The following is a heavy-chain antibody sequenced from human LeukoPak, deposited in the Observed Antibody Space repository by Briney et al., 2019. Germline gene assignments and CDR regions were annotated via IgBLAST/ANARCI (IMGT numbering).Heavy chain of an antibody. J-gene: IGHJ4*02. CDR1: GFTFASSA. D-gene: IGHD2-15*01. V-gene: IGHV1-58*01. Sequence: SVKVSCKASGFTFASSAVQWVRQARGQRLEWIGWIVVGSGNTNYAQKFQERVTITRDMSTSTAYTELSSLRSEDTAVYYCAAECPYCSGGSGYWGQGTLVTVSS. CDR3: AAECPYCSGGSGY. CDR2: IVVGSGNT.